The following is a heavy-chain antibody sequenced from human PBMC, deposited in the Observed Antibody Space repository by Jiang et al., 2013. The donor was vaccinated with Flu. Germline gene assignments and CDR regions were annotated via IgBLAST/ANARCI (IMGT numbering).Heavy chain of an antibody. Sequence: GPGLVKPSETLSLTCTVSGGSISSSSYYWGWIRQPPGKGLEWIGSIYYSGSTYYNPSLKSRVTISVDTSKNQFSLKLSSVTAADTAVYYCARGRTFSTPHDFWSGYGTGGIWGQGTMVTVSS. CDR2: IYYSGST. V-gene: IGHV4-39*01. CDR1: GGSISSSSYY. CDR3: ARGRTFSTPHDFWSGYGTGGI. D-gene: IGHD3-3*01. J-gene: IGHJ3*02.